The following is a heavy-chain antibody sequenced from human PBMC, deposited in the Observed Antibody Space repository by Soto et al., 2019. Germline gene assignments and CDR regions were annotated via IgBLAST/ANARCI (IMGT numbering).Heavy chain of an antibody. V-gene: IGHV3-23*01. Sequence: EVQLLESGGDLIQPGGSLRLSCAASGFTFNIYAMAWVRQAPGKGLEWVSAISRYGDFTYYADSVEGRFTISRDNSKNPLYLQMNSLRAEDTALYYCAKDRYLDHDSRGYLFNNWRQGTLVTVSS. CDR3: AKDRYLDHDSRGYLFNN. D-gene: IGHD3-22*01. J-gene: IGHJ4*02. CDR2: ISRYGDFT. CDR1: GFTFNIYA.